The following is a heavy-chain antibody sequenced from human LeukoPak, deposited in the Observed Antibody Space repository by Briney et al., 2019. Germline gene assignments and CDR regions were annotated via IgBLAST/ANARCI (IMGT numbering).Heavy chain of an antibody. Sequence: PSETLSLTCTVPGGSINTHFWSWIRQPAGKGLEYIGRMSTGGSIDYHPSLKSRVTMSVDTSMNQFSLKLTSVTAADTAVYYCARVKDHYYMDVWGKGTTVTVSS. CDR1: GGSINTHF. CDR2: MSTGGSI. CDR3: ARVKDHYYMDV. V-gene: IGHV4-4*07. J-gene: IGHJ6*03.